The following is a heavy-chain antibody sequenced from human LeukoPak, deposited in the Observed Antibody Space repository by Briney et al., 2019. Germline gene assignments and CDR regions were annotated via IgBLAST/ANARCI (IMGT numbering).Heavy chain of an antibody. CDR2: IYYSGST. D-gene: IGHD6-13*01. CDR3: AREYSSSWYRDAFDI. V-gene: IGHV4-59*01. Sequence: SETLSLTCTVSGGSISSYYWSWIRQPPGKGLEWIGYIYYSGSTNYNPSLKSRVTISVDTSKNQFSLKLSSVTAADTAVYYCAREYSSSWYRDAFDIWGQGTMVTVSS. J-gene: IGHJ3*02. CDR1: GGSISSYY.